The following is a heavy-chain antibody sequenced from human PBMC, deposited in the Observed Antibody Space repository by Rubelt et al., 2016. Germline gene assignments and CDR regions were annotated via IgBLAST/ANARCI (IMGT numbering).Heavy chain of an antibody. D-gene: IGHD3-22*01. V-gene: IGHV4-31*03. J-gene: IGHJ4*02. CDR3: ARTYYYDSSGYYPFVFDY. Sequence: QLQLQESGPGLVKPSETLSLTCTVSGGSISSSSYYWSWIRQHPGKGLEWIGYIYYSGSTYYNPSLKSRVTISVDTSKNQLSLKLSSVTAADTAVYYCARTYYYDSSGYYPFVFDYWGQGTLVTVSS. CDR2: IYYSGST. CDR1: GGSISSSSYY.